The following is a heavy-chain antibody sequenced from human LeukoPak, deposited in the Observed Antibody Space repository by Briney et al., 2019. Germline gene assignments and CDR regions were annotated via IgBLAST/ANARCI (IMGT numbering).Heavy chain of an antibody. J-gene: IGHJ1*01. D-gene: IGHD6-19*01. CDR3: ARNASSGFFND. CDR1: GFFIANNNN. CDR2: IHHSGSRFETGST. Sequence: NPSETLSLTCTVSGFFIANNNNWGCIRQSPGKGLEWMGSIHHSGSRFETGSTHYNTSSRGRISVSADPSKNHFSLTLRSVTAADTGVYFCARNASSGFFNDWSQGTLVTVSS. V-gene: IGHV4-38-2*02.